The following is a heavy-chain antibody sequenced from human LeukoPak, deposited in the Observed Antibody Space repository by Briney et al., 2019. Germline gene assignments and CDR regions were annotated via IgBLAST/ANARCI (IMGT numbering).Heavy chain of an antibody. CDR2: INPNSGGT. CDR1: GYTFTGYY. D-gene: IGHD3-22*01. J-gene: IGHJ4*02. V-gene: IGHV1-2*02. CDR3: ARGSPTNYYDTSGYYF. Sequence: GASVKVSCKASGYTFTGYYMHWVRQAPGQGLEWMGWINPNSGGTNYAQKFHGRVTMTRDTSIFTAYMELSRLRSDDTAVYYCARGSPTNYYDTSGYYFGGQGTLVTVSS.